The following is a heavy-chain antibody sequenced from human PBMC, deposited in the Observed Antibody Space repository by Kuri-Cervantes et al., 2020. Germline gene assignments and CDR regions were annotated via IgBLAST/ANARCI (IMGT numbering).Heavy chain of an antibody. D-gene: IGHD6-6*01. J-gene: IGHJ4*02. CDR3: AKGGGWSSSLSYYFDS. CDR1: GFTFSSYA. Sequence: GESLKISGAASGFTFSSYAMTWVRQAPGKGLEWVSAISGSGASTYYAKSVKGRFTISRDNSKNTLYLQMNSLRAEDTAVYYCAKGGGWSSSLSYYFDSWGQGTLVTVSS. V-gene: IGHV3-23*01. CDR2: ISGSGAST.